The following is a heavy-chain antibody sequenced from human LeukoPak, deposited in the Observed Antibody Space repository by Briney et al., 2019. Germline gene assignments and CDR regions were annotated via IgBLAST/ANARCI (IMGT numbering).Heavy chain of an antibody. CDR2: IWHDGTRE. V-gene: IGHV3-33*01. CDR3: ARLHYDVLTGPFDY. J-gene: IGHJ4*02. CDR1: GFTFSSYG. D-gene: IGHD3-9*01. Sequence: GRSLRLSCAASGFTFSSYGFHWVRQAPGKGLEWVTLIWHDGTRENYADSVKGRFTISRDNSKNTLYLQMNSLRAEDTAVYYCARLHYDVLTGPFDYWGQGTLVTVSS.